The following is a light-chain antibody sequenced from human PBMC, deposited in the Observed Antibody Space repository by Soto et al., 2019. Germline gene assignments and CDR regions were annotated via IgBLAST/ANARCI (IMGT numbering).Light chain of an antibody. CDR1: QSINSN. CDR3: QQYNSYSQT. J-gene: IGKJ1*01. Sequence: LMTQSPATLSVSPGERATLSCRASQSINSNLAWYQQKPGQAPKLLIYGASTRATGIPSRFSGSGSGTEFTLTISSLQPDDFATYYCQQYNSYSQTFGQGTKVDIK. CDR2: GAS. V-gene: IGKV3-15*01.